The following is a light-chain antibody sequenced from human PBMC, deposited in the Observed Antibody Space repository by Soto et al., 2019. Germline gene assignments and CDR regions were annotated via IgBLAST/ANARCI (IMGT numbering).Light chain of an antibody. J-gene: IGKJ4*01. V-gene: IGKV1-5*03. Sequence: IQMTQSPSTLSASLGDSVTITCGASESIDSWFAWHQQKPGRAPKLLISKASSLESGVPSRFRGSGSGTDFTLTISSLQPEDFETYYCQQANSFPLTFGGGTKVDIK. CDR3: QQANSFPLT. CDR1: ESIDSW. CDR2: KAS.